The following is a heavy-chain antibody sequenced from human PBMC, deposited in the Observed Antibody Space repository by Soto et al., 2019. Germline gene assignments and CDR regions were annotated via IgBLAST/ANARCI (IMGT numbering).Heavy chain of an antibody. CDR1: GFTFSSYG. J-gene: IGHJ6*02. CDR3: AKDRRITIFGVVISPDYYYYGMDV. CDR2: ISYDGSNK. D-gene: IGHD3-3*01. Sequence: HPGGSLRLSCAASGFTFSSYGMHWVRQAPGKGLEWVAVISYDGSNKYYADSVKGRFTISRDNSKNTLYLQMNSLRAEDTAVYYCAKDRRITIFGVVISPDYYYYGMDVWGQGTTVTVSS. V-gene: IGHV3-30*18.